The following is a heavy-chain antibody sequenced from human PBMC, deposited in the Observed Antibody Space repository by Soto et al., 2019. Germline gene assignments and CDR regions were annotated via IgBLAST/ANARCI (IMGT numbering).Heavy chain of an antibody. Sequence: PXATLSLTCTVSGDCISSNNYYWGWIRQPPGKGLEWIGNIYYRGSSYYIPSLQSRVIMSVDTSKNQFSLKLSSVSAADTAVYYCARHKILERVFDYWGQGTQVTVSS. V-gene: IGHV4-39*01. CDR2: IYYRGSS. CDR1: GDCISSNNYY. J-gene: IGHJ4*02. CDR3: ARHKILERVFDY. D-gene: IGHD3-3*01.